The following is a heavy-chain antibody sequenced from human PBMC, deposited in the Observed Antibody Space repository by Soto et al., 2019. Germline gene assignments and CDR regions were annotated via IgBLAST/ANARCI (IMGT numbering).Heavy chain of an antibody. CDR3: ATHRPAAIVATKDDAFDI. Sequence: ASGTLSLTCTVSGGSLSSYYWSWVRPPPGKGLEWIGYIYYSGSTNYNPSLKSRVTISVDTSKNQFSLKLSSVTAADTAVYYCATHRPAAIVATKDDAFDIWGQGTMVTVSS. D-gene: IGHD5-12*01. J-gene: IGHJ3*02. CDR1: GGSLSSYY. CDR2: IYYSGST. V-gene: IGHV4-59*08.